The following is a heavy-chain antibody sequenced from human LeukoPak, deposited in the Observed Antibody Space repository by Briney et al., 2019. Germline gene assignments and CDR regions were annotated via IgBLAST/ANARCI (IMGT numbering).Heavy chain of an antibody. D-gene: IGHD3-22*01. CDR2: MYYSGST. J-gene: IGHJ5*02. V-gene: IGHV4-30-4*01. Sequence: SETLSLTCAVYGGSFSGYYWSWIRQPPGKGLEWIAYMYYSGSTYYNPSLKSRVTMSADTSKNQLSLKLSSVTAADTAVYYCARPYYYDSRIDPWGQGILVTVSS. CDR3: ARPYYYDSRIDP. CDR1: GGSFSGYY.